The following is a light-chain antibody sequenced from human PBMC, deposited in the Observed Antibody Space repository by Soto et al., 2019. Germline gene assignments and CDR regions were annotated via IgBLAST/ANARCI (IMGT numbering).Light chain of an antibody. J-gene: IGKJ5*01. V-gene: IGKV3-20*01. CDR1: QSVSSSY. CDR2: GAS. CDR3: QQYGSSGV. Sequence: EIVLTQSPGTLSLSPGERATLSCRASQSVSSSYLAWYQQKPGQAPRLLIYGASSRATGIPDRFSGRGSGTDFTLTISRLEPEDFAVYYCQQYGSSGVFGQXTRLEIK.